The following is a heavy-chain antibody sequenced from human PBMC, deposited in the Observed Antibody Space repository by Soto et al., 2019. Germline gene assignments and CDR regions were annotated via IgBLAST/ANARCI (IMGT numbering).Heavy chain of an antibody. J-gene: IGHJ6*02. D-gene: IGHD3-10*01. CDR1: GFTFSSYA. CDR2: ISYDGSNK. CDR3: ARDGDVEGFGESYSYYYGMDV. V-gene: IGHV3-30-3*01. Sequence: QVQLVESGGGVVQPGRSLRLSCAASGFTFSSYAMHWVRQAPGKGLEWVAVISYDGSNKYYADSVKGRFTISRDNSKNTLYLQMNSLRAEDTAVYYCARDGDVEGFGESYSYYYGMDVWGQGTTVTVSS.